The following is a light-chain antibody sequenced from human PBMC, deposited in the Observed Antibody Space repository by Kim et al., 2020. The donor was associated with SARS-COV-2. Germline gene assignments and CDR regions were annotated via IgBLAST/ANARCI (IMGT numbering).Light chain of an antibody. CDR3: QQYYSYPFT. Sequence: AATGDRVTITCRASQGINSYLAWYQQKPGKAPKLLIYAASTLQSGVPSRFSGSGSGTDFTLTISCLQSEDFATYYCQQYYSYPFTFGPGTKVDIK. CDR2: AAS. J-gene: IGKJ3*01. CDR1: QGINSY. V-gene: IGKV1-8*01.